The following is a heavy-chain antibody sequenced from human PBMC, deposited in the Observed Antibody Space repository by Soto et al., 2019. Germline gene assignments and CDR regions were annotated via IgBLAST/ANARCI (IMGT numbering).Heavy chain of an antibody. V-gene: IGHV3-21*01. J-gene: IGHJ4*02. CDR3: ARPRPAIAAF. D-gene: IGHD6-13*01. CDR2: ISSSSSYI. CDR1: GFTFSAYS. Sequence: EVQLVESGGGLVKPGGSLRLSCAASGFTFSAYSMNWVRQAPGKGLEWVSSISSSSSYIYYAESVKGRFTISRDNAKNSLDLQMNSLRAEDTAVYYGARPRPAIAAFWGQGTLVTVSS.